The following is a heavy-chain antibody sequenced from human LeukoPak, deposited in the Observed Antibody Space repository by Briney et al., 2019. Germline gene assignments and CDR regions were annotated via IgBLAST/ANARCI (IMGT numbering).Heavy chain of an antibody. CDR3: ARDHSSSLSPWFDP. J-gene: IGHJ5*02. V-gene: IGHV4-4*07. CDR2: IYTSGST. D-gene: IGHD6-13*01. Sequence: SETLSLTCTVSGGSNSSYYWSWIRQPAGKGLEWIGRIYTSGSTYYNPSLESRVTISVDTSKNQFSLKLSSVTAADTAVYYCARDHSSSLSPWFDPWGQGTLVTVSS. CDR1: GGSNSSYY.